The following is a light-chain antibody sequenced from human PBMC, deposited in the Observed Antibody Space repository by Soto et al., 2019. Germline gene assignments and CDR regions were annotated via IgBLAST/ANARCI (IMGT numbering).Light chain of an antibody. CDR2: GAS. CDR1: QSVSIN. V-gene: IGKV3-15*01. Sequence: EIVMTQSPATLTVSPGERATLSCRASQSVSINLAWYQQKPGQAPRLLIYGASTRATGIPARFSGSGSGTELTLTIISLQSEDFAVYYCQQYNNWPPLTFGGGTKVEIK. CDR3: QQYNNWPPLT. J-gene: IGKJ4*01.